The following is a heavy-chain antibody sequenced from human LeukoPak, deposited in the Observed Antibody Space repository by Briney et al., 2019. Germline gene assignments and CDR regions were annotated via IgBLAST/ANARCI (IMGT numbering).Heavy chain of an antibody. V-gene: IGHV3-64*01. Sequence: GGSLRLSCAASGFTFSSYAMHWVRQAPGKGLEYVSAISSNGGSTYYANSVKGRFTISRDNSKNTLYLQMGSLRAEDMAVYYCARDRYCSSTSCYTHFDYWGQGTLVTVSS. CDR1: GFTFSSYA. J-gene: IGHJ4*02. CDR2: ISSNGGST. CDR3: ARDRYCSSTSCYTHFDY. D-gene: IGHD2-2*02.